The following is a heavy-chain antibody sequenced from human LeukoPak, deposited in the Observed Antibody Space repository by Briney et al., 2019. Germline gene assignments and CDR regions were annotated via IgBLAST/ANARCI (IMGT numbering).Heavy chain of an antibody. Sequence: ASVKVSCKAYGYTFNVYNIYWVRQTPGQGLEWMGWVNPKNGGTVYAQKFQGRVTMTRDTSISTAYMELSRLRSDDTAVYYCARVVLGVAVAGPFDYWGQGTLVTVSS. D-gene: IGHD6-19*01. CDR2: VNPKNGGT. J-gene: IGHJ4*02. V-gene: IGHV1-2*02. CDR3: ARVVLGVAVAGPFDY. CDR1: GYTFNVYN.